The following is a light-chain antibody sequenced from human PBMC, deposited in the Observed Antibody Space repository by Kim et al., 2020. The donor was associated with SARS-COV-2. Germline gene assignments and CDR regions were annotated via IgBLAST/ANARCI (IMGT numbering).Light chain of an antibody. J-gene: IGKJ2*01. CDR2: KAS. CDR3: QQYDSHPYT. Sequence: DIQMTQSPSTLSASVGDRVTITSRASQSINIWLAWYQQKPGKAPKLLIYKASTLEGGVPSRFSGSGSGTEFTLTISTLQPDDFATYSCQQYDSHPYTFGQGTKLEI. CDR1: QSINIW. V-gene: IGKV1-5*03.